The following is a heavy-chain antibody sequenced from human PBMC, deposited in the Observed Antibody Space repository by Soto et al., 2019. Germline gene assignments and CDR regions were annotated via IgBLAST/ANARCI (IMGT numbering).Heavy chain of an antibody. V-gene: IGHV4-61*03. D-gene: IGHD1-26*01. CDR3: AREDMSGTYYFDS. J-gene: IGHJ4*02. Sequence: LSLTCAVFGGSVSSETHFWSWIRQPPGKGLEWIGYIYHSGITNSNPSLKGRLTISVDKSTNHFSLSLASVTAADTAIYYCAREDMSGTYYFDSWGQGTRVTVSS. CDR1: GGSVSSETHF. CDR2: IYHSGIT.